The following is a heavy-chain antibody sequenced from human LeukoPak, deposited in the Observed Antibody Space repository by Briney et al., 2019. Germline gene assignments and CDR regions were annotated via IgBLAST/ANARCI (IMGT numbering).Heavy chain of an antibody. CDR2: IYYSGST. J-gene: IGHJ5*02. V-gene: IGHV4-39*01. CDR3: ARHEQVAATLWWFDP. D-gene: IGHD2-15*01. Sequence: SETLSLTCTVSGGSISSSSYDWGWIRQPPGKGLEWIGSIYYSGSTYYNPSLKSRVTISVDTSKNQFSLKLSSVTAADTAVYYCARHEQVAATLWWFDPWGQGTLVTVSS. CDR1: GGSISSSSYD.